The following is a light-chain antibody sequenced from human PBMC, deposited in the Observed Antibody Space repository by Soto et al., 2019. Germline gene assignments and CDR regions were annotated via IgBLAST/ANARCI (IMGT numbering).Light chain of an antibody. CDR2: EVT. CDR3: SSYAGNDRLGV. Sequence: QSALTQPPSASGSPGQSVTISCTGTSSDVGGYDYVSWYQQHPGKAPKLIIYEVTERPSGVPDRFSGSKSGNTASLTVSGLQSEDEANYYCSSYAGNDRLGVFGGWTKLTVL. CDR1: SSDVGGYDY. V-gene: IGLV2-8*01. J-gene: IGLJ2*01.